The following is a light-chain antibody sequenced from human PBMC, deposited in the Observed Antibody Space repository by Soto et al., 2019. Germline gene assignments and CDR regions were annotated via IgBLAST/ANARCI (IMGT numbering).Light chain of an antibody. CDR2: EVS. V-gene: IGLV2-8*01. CDR1: SSDVGGYNY. J-gene: IGLJ1*01. Sequence: QSALTQPPSASGSPGQSVTISCTGTSSDVGGYNYVSWYQQHPGKAPKLMIYEVSKRPSGVPDRFSGSKSGKTASLTVSGLQAEDEADYYCSSYAGSNNVFGTGTKVTVL. CDR3: SSYAGSNNV.